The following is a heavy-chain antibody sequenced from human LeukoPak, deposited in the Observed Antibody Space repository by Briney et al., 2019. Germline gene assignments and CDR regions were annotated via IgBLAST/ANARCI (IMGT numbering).Heavy chain of an antibody. CDR2: IYYSGRT. V-gene: IGHV4-39*01. Sequence: SETLSLTCTVSGGSISSSSYYWGWIRQPPGKGLEWFGCIYYSGRTYYNPSPKSRVTISVDTSKNQFSLKLSPVTAADTAVYYCARQRTVTTISYYYMDVWGKGTTVTVSS. J-gene: IGHJ6*03. CDR1: GGSISSSSYY. CDR3: ARQRTVTTISYYYMDV. D-gene: IGHD4-17*01.